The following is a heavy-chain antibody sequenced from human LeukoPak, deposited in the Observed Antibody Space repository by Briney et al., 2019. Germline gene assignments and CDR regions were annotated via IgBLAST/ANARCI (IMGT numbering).Heavy chain of an antibody. Sequence: SETLSLTCTVSGGSISSHYWSWIRQLPGKGLEWIGYIYYSGSTNYNPSLKSRVTISVDTSKNQFSLKLSSVTAADTAVYYCARVLTDYYDSSGYSPWGQGTLVTVSS. V-gene: IGHV4-59*11. D-gene: IGHD3-22*01. CDR1: GGSISSHY. CDR2: IYYSGST. J-gene: IGHJ5*02. CDR3: ARVLTDYYDSSGYSP.